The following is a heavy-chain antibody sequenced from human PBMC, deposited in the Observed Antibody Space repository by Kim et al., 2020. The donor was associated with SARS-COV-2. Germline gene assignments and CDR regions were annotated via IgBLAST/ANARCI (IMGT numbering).Heavy chain of an antibody. J-gene: IGHJ4*02. CDR3: ARAKGTVPTLDY. D-gene: IGHD4-17*01. Sequence: SETLSLTCTVSGGSISSGGFYWSWLRQHQGKGLEWIGYIYYSGSTYYNPSLKSRVTMSVDTSKNQFSLNLSSVTDADTAVYYCARAKGTVPTLDYWGQGTLVTVSS. CDR1: GGSISSGGFY. V-gene: IGHV4-31*03. CDR2: IYYSGST.